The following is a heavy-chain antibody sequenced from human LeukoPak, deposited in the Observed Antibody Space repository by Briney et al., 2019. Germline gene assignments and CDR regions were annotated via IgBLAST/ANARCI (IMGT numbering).Heavy chain of an antibody. Sequence: ETLSLTCTVSGSSISVSSYYWGWIRQPPGNGLEWVANIKHDGSETYYVDSVKGRFTISRDNAKNSLYLQMNSLRAEDTAVYYCAKDGGEGPVLRYFDWLLDAFDIWGQGTMVTVSS. CDR1: GSSISVSSYY. CDR2: IKHDGSET. CDR3: AKDGGEGPVLRYFDWLLDAFDI. D-gene: IGHD3-9*01. V-gene: IGHV3-7*01. J-gene: IGHJ3*02.